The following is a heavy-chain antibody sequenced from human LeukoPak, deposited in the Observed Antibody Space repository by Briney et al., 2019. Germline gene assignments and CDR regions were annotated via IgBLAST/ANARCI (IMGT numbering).Heavy chain of an antibody. CDR1: GFTFSSYG. Sequence: GRSLRLSCAASGFTFSSYGMHWVRQAPGKGLEWVAVISYDGSNKYYADSVKGRFTISRDNSKNTLYLQMNSLRAEDTAVYYCAGDIYGGKLAWGQGTLVTVSS. CDR2: ISYDGSNK. V-gene: IGHV3-30*03. CDR3: AGDIYGGKLA. J-gene: IGHJ4*02. D-gene: IGHD4-23*01.